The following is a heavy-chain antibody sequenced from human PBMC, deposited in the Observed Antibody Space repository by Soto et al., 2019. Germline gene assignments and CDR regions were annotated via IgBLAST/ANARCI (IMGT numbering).Heavy chain of an antibody. V-gene: IGHV1-69*13. D-gene: IGHD3-22*01. CDR3: ASNPLPAGTYYYDSSGYYYGFDY. CDR1: GGTFSSYA. J-gene: IGHJ4*02. Sequence: SVKVSCKASGGTFSSYAISWVRQAPGQGLEWMGGIIPIFVTANYAQKFQGRVTITADESTSTAYMELSSLRSEDTAVYYCASNPLPAGTYYYDSSGYYYGFDYWGQGTLVTVSS. CDR2: IIPIFVTA.